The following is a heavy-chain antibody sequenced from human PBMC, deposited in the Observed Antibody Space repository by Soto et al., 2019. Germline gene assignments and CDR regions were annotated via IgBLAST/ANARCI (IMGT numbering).Heavy chain of an antibody. D-gene: IGHD3-10*01. CDR2: INHSGST. Sequence: SETLSLTCAVYGGSFSGYYWSWIRQPPGKGLEWIGEINHSGSTNYNPSLKSRVTISVDTSKNQFSLKLSSVTAADTAVYYCARGVPPYYGSGALDYWGQGTLVTVSS. J-gene: IGHJ4*02. CDR3: ARGVPPYYGSGALDY. V-gene: IGHV4-34*01. CDR1: GGSFSGYY.